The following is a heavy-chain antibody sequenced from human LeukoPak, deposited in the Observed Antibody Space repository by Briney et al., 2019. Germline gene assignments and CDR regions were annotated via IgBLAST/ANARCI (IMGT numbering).Heavy chain of an antibody. CDR1: GLTFSSHW. V-gene: IGHV3-74*01. Sequence: PGGPLRLSCAASGLTFSSHWMHWVRQAPGKGLVWVSRITNDGSSTTYADSVKGRFTISRDNAKNMLYLQVTSLRAADTAVYYCAPQQAGTPAYWGQGTLVTVSS. D-gene: IGHD6-13*01. J-gene: IGHJ4*02. CDR2: ITNDGSST. CDR3: APQQAGTPAY.